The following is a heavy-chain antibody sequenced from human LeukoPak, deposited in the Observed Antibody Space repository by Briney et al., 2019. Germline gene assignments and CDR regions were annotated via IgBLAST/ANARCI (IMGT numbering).Heavy chain of an antibody. V-gene: IGHV3-23*01. Sequence: GGSLRLSCAASGFTFNNYAMTWVRQPPGKGLEWVSAISDSGGGTYYADSVKGRFTISRDNSKNTLYLQMNSLRAEDTAVYYCARDTVATDTAMVGDAFDIWGQGTMVTVSS. CDR2: ISDSGGGT. D-gene: IGHD5-18*01. CDR1: GFTFNNYA. CDR3: ARDTVATDTAMVGDAFDI. J-gene: IGHJ3*02.